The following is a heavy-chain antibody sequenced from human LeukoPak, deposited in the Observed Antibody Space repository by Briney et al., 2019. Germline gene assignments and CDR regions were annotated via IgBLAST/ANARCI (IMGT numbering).Heavy chain of an antibody. CDR3: ARGGLHSYYYYGMDV. D-gene: IGHD5-12*01. CDR1: GFTFSSYS. V-gene: IGHV3-30*03. J-gene: IGHJ6*02. Sequence: GGSLRLSCAASGFTFSSYSMNWVRQAPGRGLEWVAVISYDGSNKYYADSVKGRFTISRDNSKNTLYLQMNSLRAEDTAVYYCARGGLHSYYYYGMDVWGQGTTVTVSS. CDR2: ISYDGSNK.